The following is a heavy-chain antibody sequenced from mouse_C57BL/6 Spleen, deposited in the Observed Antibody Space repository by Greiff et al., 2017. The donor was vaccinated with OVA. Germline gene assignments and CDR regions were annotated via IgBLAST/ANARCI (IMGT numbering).Heavy chain of an antibody. Sequence: QVQLQQPGAELVKPGASVKLSCKASGYTFTSYWMQWVKQRPGQGLEWIGEIDPSDSYTNYNQKFKGKATLTVDTSSSTAYMQLSSLTSEDSAVYYCARDLNYGSSYDYFDYWGQGTTPTVSS. CDR2: IDPSDSYT. J-gene: IGHJ2*01. D-gene: IGHD1-1*01. CDR3: ARDLNYGSSYDYFDY. CDR1: GYTFTSYW. V-gene: IGHV1-50*01.